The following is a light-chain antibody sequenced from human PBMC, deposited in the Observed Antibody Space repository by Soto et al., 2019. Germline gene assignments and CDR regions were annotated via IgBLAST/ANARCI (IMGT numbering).Light chain of an antibody. V-gene: IGKV1-17*01. CDR2: AAS. CDR3: LQHNTFPIT. CDR1: QGIRHD. Sequence: DIQMTQSPSSLSASVGDRVTITCRASQGIRHDLGWFQHRPGKAPKRLIYAASSLQIGVPSRFSGSGSGTEFTLTISSLQPEDFATYYCLQHNTFPITFGQGTRLDIK. J-gene: IGKJ5*01.